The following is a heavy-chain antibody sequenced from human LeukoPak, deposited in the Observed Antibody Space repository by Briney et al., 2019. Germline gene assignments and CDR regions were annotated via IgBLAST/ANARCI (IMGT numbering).Heavy chain of an antibody. J-gene: IGHJ4*02. CDR1: RFTFSSYW. D-gene: IGHD3-3*01. CDR3: ARDYDFWSGYYPYYFHY. V-gene: IGHV3-7*05. CDR2: MKKDGSEK. Sequence: GGSLRLSCAASRFTFSSYWMSWVRQAPGKGLEWVANMKKDGSEKYYVDSVKGRFTISRDNAKNSLYLQMNSLRAEDTAVYYCARDYDFWSGYYPYYFHYWGQGALVTVSS.